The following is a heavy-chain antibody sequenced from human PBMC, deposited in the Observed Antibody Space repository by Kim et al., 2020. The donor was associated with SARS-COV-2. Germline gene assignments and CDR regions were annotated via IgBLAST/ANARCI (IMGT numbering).Heavy chain of an antibody. Sequence: GGSLRLSCAASGFTFSSYGMHWVRQAPGKGLEWVAVIWYDGSNKYYADSVKGRFTISRDNSKNTLYLQMNSLRAEDTAVYYCARDYSSSLVTWFDPWGQGTLVTVSS. J-gene: IGHJ5*02. V-gene: IGHV3-33*01. CDR1: GFTFSSYG. D-gene: IGHD6-13*01. CDR3: ARDYSSSLVTWFDP. CDR2: IWYDGSNK.